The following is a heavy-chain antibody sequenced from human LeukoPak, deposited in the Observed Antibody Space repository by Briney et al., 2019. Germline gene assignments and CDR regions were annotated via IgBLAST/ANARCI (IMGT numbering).Heavy chain of an antibody. CDR2: VKSDGSEN. V-gene: IGHV3-7*01. D-gene: IGHD3-10*01. CDR1: GFTFSSYC. J-gene: IGHJ4*02. CDR3: ATCRGAY. Sequence: GGSLRLSCAASGFTFSSYCMTWVRQAPQKGPEWVANVKSDGSENYYVGSVKGRFTISRDNAKNSLYLQMDSLRAEDTAVYYCATCRGAYWGQGTLVTVSS.